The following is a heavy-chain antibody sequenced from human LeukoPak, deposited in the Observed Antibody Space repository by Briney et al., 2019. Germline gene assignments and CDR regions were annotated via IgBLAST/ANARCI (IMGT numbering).Heavy chain of an antibody. V-gene: IGHV5-51*01. Sequence: GESLKISCKGSGFNFRTFWIGCVRQQPGKGLEWMGMIYPNDSDIRYSPSFQGQVTISADKSKSTAFLQWSSLKASDSAMYYCARTSGAPWGQGTLVTVSS. D-gene: IGHD1-26*01. CDR3: ARTSGAP. J-gene: IGHJ5*02. CDR1: GFNFRTFW. CDR2: IYPNDSDI.